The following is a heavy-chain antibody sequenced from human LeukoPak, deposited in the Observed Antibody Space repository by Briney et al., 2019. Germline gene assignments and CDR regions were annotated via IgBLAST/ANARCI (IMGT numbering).Heavy chain of an antibody. CDR1: GFTFSSYS. V-gene: IGHV3-48*01. CDR3: ARESGD. J-gene: IGHJ4*02. D-gene: IGHD1-26*01. CDR2: IHSSSNTI. Sequence: QSGGSLRLSCAASGFTFSSYSMNWVRQAPGKGLEWVSYIHSSSNTIYYGDAVKGRFTISRDNAKNSLYLQMTSLRAEDTAVYYCARESGDWGQGTLVTVSS.